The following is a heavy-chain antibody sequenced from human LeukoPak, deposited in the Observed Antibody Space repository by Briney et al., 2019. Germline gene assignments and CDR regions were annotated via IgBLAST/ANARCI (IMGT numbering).Heavy chain of an antibody. CDR3: AARVHSSRWPLDV. V-gene: IGHV1-2*02. D-gene: IGHD6-19*01. Sequence: ASVKVSCKASGYSFTDKYMHWVRQAPGQGLEWMGWINPNSGGTNYAQKFQGRVTMTTDTSMSTAYMELSSLGLEDTAVYFCAARVHSSRWPLDVWGRGTTVTISS. J-gene: IGHJ6*04. CDR1: GYSFTDKY. CDR2: INPNSGGT.